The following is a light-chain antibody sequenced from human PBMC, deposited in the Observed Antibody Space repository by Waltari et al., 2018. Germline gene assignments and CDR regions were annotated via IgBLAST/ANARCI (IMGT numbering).Light chain of an antibody. J-gene: IGLJ1*01. CDR2: EAT. CDR1: RSDGGADNL. V-gene: IGLV2-23*01. Sequence: QSALTQPASVSGSPGQSITISCMGTRSDGGADNLVSWYQQHPGEAPKLLIYEATKRPSGVSNRFSASKSGNTASLTISGLQVEDEADYYCCSYATIGTLYVFGTGTKVTVL. CDR3: CSYATIGTLYV.